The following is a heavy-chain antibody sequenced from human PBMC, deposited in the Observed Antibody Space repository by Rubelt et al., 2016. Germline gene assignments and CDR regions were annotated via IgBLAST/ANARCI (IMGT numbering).Heavy chain of an antibody. Sequence: QLQLQESGPGLVKPSETLSLTCTVSGGSISSSSYYWGWIRQPPGKGLEWIGYIYYSGSAYYNPSLKSRVTISVDTSQNKFSLKLGSATAADTAVYDWARAPLYGSGTYGPYDYWGQGTLVTVSS. CDR2: IYYSGSA. CDR3: ARAPLYGSGTYGPYDY. D-gene: IGHD3-10*01. CDR1: GGSISSSSYY. V-gene: IGHV4-39*07. J-gene: IGHJ4*02.